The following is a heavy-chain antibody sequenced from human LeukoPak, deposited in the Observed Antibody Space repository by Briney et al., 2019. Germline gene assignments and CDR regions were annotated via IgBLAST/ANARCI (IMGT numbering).Heavy chain of an antibody. CDR1: GGSFSGYY. V-gene: IGHV4-34*01. Sequence: SETLSLTSAVYGGSFSGYYWSWIRQPPGKGLEWIGEINHSGSTNYNPSLKSRVTISVDTSKNQFSLKLSSVTAADTAVYYCAREPNWGFDAFDIWGQGTMVTVSS. CDR3: AREPNWGFDAFDI. D-gene: IGHD7-27*01. J-gene: IGHJ3*02. CDR2: INHSGST.